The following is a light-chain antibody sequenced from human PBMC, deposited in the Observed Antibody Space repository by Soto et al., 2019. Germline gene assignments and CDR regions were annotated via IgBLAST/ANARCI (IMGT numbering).Light chain of an antibody. J-gene: IGKJ2*01. Sequence: EIVLTQSPGTLSLSPGERATLSCRTSHSVDSTHLAWYQQKPGQAPRLLIYGASGRATGIPDRFGGSGSGTDFTLTISRLEPEDFAVYFCQQFVGSPYTFGQGTKLEIK. V-gene: IGKV3-20*01. CDR2: GAS. CDR1: HSVDSTH. CDR3: QQFVGSPYT.